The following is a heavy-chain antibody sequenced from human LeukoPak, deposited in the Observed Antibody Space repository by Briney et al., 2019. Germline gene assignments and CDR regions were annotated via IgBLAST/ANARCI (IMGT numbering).Heavy chain of an antibody. V-gene: IGHV4-59*08. Sequence: SETLSLTCTVSGGSISSHYWSWIRQPPGKGLEWIGYIYYSGSTNYNPSLKSRVTISVDTSKNQFSLRLSSVTAADTAVYYCARHDYGGDPYFDYWGQGTLVTVSS. CDR3: ARHDYGGDPYFDY. CDR2: IYYSGST. J-gene: IGHJ4*02. CDR1: GGSISSHY. D-gene: IGHD4-23*01.